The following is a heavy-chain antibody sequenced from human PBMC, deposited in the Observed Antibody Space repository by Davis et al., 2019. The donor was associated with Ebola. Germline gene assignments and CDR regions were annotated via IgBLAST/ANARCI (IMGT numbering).Heavy chain of an antibody. CDR2: ISYDGSNK. CDR3: AKGWGSSGWYYFDY. Sequence: GESLKISCAASGFTFSSYWMSWVRQAPGKGLEWVAVISYDGSNKYYADSVKGRFTISRDNSKNTLYLQMNSLRAEDTAVYYCAKGWGSSGWYYFDYWGQGTLVTVSS. CDR1: GFTFSSYW. J-gene: IGHJ4*02. D-gene: IGHD6-19*01. V-gene: IGHV3-30*18.